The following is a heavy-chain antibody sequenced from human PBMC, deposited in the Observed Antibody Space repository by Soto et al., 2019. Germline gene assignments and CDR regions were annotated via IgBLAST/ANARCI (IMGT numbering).Heavy chain of an antibody. CDR3: ARVGYCSSTSCFDY. Sequence: GGSLRLSCAASGFTVSSNYMSWVRQAPGKGLEWVSVIYSGGSTYYADSVKGRFTISRDHSKNTLYLQMNSLRAEDTAVYYFARVGYCSSTSCFDYWGQGTMVTVSS. CDR2: IYSGGST. CDR1: GFTVSSNY. J-gene: IGHJ4*02. D-gene: IGHD2-2*03. V-gene: IGHV3-53*01.